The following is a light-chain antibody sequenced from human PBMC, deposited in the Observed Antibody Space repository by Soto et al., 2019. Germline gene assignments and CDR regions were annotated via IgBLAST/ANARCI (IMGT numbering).Light chain of an antibody. CDR1: NSDVGGYNY. V-gene: IGLV2-14*01. Sequence: QSALTQPASVSGSPGQSITISCTGTNSDVGGYNYVSWYQQHPGKAPKLMIYEVSNRPSGVSNRFSGSKSGNTASLTISGLQAEDEADDYCSSYTSTTTVVFGGVTKLTVL. CDR3: SSYTSTTTVV. J-gene: IGLJ3*02. CDR2: EVS.